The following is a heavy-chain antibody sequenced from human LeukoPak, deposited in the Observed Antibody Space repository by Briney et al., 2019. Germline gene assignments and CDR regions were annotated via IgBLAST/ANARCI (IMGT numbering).Heavy chain of an antibody. CDR3: AGDRHIVGDPPHAFGI. D-gene: IGHD1-26*01. Sequence: SSVNVSCKASGYTFTSYGISWVRQAPGQGLEWMGWISAYNCNTNYAQKLQGRVTITTDTSTSTAYMELRSLRSDDTAVYYCAGDRHIVGDPPHAFGIWGQGTMVTVSS. CDR2: ISAYNCNT. V-gene: IGHV1-18*01. J-gene: IGHJ3*02. CDR1: GYTFTSYG.